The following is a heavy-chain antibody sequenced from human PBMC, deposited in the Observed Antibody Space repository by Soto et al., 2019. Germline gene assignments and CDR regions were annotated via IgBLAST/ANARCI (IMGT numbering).Heavy chain of an antibody. Sequence: EVQLLESGGALIQPGGSLRLSCAASGFSFNTFEMSWVRQAPGRGLEWVSFISDHGVTTYYADSVKGRFTSSRDNSKNTLYLQMNSLTAEDTAVYMCVKGGWLDLWGQGALVTVSS. CDR2: ISDHGVTT. CDR1: GFSFNTFE. J-gene: IGHJ5*02. CDR3: VKGGWLDL. V-gene: IGHV3-23*01.